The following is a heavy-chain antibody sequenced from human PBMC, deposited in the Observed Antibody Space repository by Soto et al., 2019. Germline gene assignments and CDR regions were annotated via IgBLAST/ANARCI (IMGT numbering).Heavy chain of an antibody. CDR2: IYYSGST. V-gene: IGHV4-39*01. CDR3: ARRRLGYGDYDY. D-gene: IGHD4-17*01. J-gene: IGHJ4*02. CDR1: GGSISSSSYY. Sequence: PSETLSLTCTVSGGSISSSSYYWGWIRQPPGKGLEWIGSIYYSGSTYYNPSLKSRVTISVDTSKNQFSLKLSSVTAADTAVYYCARRRLGYGDYDYWGQGTLVTVS.